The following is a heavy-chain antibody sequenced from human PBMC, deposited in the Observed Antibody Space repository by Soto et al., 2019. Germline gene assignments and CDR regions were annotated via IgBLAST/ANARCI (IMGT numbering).Heavy chain of an antibody. V-gene: IGHV1-69*12. D-gene: IGHD3-3*02. CDR3: ARDKDRPQLGGNYYYILDV. Sequence: HVQLVQSGAEVKKPGSSVKVSCKASGGTFRTSAISWVRQAPGQGLEWVGGIMPVFRRPKYAQNFQGRVTISADESTSTAYMELSSLRSDDTAVYYCARDKDRPQLGGNYYYILDVWGLGTAVTVSS. CDR2: IMPVFRRP. CDR1: GGTFRTSA. J-gene: IGHJ6*02.